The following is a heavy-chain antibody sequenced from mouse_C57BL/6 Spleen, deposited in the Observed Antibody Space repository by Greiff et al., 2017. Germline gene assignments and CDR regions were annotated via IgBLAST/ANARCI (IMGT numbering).Heavy chain of an antibody. CDR1: GYAFSSSW. V-gene: IGHV1-82*01. D-gene: IGHD2-4*01. Sequence: QVQLKQSGPELVKPGASVKISCKASGYAFSSSWMNWAKQRPGKGLEWIGRIYPGDGDTNYNGKFKGKATLTADKSSSTAYMQLSSLTSEDSAVYFCARNYEGWYFDVWGTGTTVTVSS. J-gene: IGHJ1*03. CDR3: ARNYEGWYFDV. CDR2: IYPGDGDT.